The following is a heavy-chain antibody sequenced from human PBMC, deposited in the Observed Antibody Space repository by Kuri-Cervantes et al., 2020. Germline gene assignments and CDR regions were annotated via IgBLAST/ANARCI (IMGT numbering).Heavy chain of an antibody. V-gene: IGHV4-30-4*08. D-gene: IGHD4-17*01. CDR3: ARVGNGDIYYYYYMDV. J-gene: IGHJ6*03. Sequence: LRLSCSVSGGSISSSIYYWGWIRQPPGKGLEWIGYIYYSGSTYYNPSLKRRVTISVDTSKNQFSLKLSSVTAADTAVYYCARVGNGDIYYYYYMDVWGKGTTVTVSS. CDR2: IYYSGST. CDR1: GGSISSSIYY.